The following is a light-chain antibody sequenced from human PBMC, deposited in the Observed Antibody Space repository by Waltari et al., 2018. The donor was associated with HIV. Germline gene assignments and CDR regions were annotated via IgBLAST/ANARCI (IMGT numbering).Light chain of an antibody. V-gene: IGLV2-14*01. CDR3: SSYSTAANVV. Sequence: QSALTQPASVSGSPGQSITMSCTGTTRDIGGYTFVSWYQQHPGKAPKVIIYEVSNRPSGVSTRFSGSKSGNTASLTISGLQAEDEADYYCSSYSTAANVVFGEGTKLTV. CDR2: EVS. J-gene: IGLJ2*01. CDR1: TRDIGGYTF.